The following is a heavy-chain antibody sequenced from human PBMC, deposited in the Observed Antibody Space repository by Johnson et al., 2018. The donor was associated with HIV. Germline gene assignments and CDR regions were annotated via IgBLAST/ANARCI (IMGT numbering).Heavy chain of an antibody. J-gene: IGHJ3*02. CDR1: GFTFSSYA. CDR3: AKDLPPNSSWYGAPDAFDI. Sequence: QVQLVESGGGVVQPGGSLRLSCAASGFTFSSYAMHWVRQAPGKGLEWVAVISYDGSEKYYADSVKGRFTISRDSSKNTLYLQVNSLRAEDTAVYYCAKDLPPNSSWYGAPDAFDIWGQGTMVTVSS. D-gene: IGHD6-13*01. CDR2: ISYDGSEK. V-gene: IGHV3-30-3*02.